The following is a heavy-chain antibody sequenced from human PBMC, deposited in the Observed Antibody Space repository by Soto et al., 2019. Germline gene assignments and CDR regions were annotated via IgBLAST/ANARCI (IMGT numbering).Heavy chain of an antibody. V-gene: IGHV4-39*07. J-gene: IGHJ6*02. D-gene: IGHD3-10*01. CDR2: INHSGST. CDR3: ARGRYYYGSGSYYKPNRVLYYYGMDV. Sequence: PSETLSLTCTVSGGSISSRGYYWSWIRQPPGKGLEWIGEINHSGSTNYNPSLKSRVTISVDTSKNQFSLKLSSVTAADTAVYYCARGRYYYGSGSYYKPNRVLYYYGMDVWGQGTTVTVSS. CDR1: GGSISSRGYY.